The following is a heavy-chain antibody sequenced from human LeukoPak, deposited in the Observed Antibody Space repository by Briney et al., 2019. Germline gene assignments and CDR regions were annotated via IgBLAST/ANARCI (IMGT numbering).Heavy chain of an antibody. CDR3: ARGRSSRPPPDY. D-gene: IGHD6-13*01. V-gene: IGHV1-46*01. J-gene: IGHJ4*02. CDR2: INPSGDSA. CDR1: GYTFTSYY. Sequence: GASVKVSCKASGYTFTSYYMHWVRQAPGQGLEWMGIINPSGDSARYAQKFQGRVTMTRDMSTSTVYMELSSLRSEDTAVYYCARGRSSRPPPDYWGQGTLVTVSS.